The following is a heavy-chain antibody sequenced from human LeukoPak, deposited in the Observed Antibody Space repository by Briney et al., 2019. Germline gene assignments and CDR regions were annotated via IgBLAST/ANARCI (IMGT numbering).Heavy chain of an antibody. CDR3: ARGGPGQVVVPFDT. Sequence: PSETLSLTCTVSGGSISSYFWSWIRQPPGKGLEWIGYIFYSGSTNYNPSLKSRVTMSVDTSKNQFSLKLSSVTAADTAVYYCARGGPGQVVVPFDTWGQGTLVTVSS. CDR1: GGSISSYF. D-gene: IGHD2-15*01. J-gene: IGHJ5*02. V-gene: IGHV4-59*01. CDR2: IFYSGST.